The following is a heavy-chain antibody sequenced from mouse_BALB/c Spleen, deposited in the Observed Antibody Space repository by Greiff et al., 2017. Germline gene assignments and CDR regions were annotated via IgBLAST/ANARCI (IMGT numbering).Heavy chain of an antibody. Sequence: EVKVVESGGGLVQPGGSLKLSCAASGFTFSSYTMSWVRQTPEKRLEWVAYISNGGGSTYYPDTVKGRFTISRDNAKNTLYLQMSSLKSEDTAMYYCARRLRSYAMDYWGQGTSVTVSS. V-gene: IGHV5-12-2*01. CDR2: ISNGGGST. CDR3: ARRLRSYAMDY. CDR1: GFTFSSYT. D-gene: IGHD2-4*01. J-gene: IGHJ4*01.